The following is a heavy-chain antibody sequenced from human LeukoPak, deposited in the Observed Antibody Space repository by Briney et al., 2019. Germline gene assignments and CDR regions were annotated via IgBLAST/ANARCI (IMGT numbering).Heavy chain of an antibody. CDR1: GGSVSSYY. D-gene: IGHD4-17*01. CDR3: ATMTTVIGAEYFQH. CDR2: IYYSGST. V-gene: IGHV4-59*08. Sequence: PSETLSLTCTVSGGSVSSYYWSWIRQPPGEGLEWIGYIYYSGSTNYNPSLKSRVTISVDTSKNQFSLKLSSVTAADTAVYYCATMTTVIGAEYFQHWGQGTLVTVSS. J-gene: IGHJ1*01.